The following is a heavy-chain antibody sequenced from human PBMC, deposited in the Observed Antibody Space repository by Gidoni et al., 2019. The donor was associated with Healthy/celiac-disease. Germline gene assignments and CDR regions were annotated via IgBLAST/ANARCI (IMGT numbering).Heavy chain of an antibody. Sequence: EVQPLESGGCLVQPGRSLRLSCAASGFTFSSYAMNWVRQPPGKGLEWVSAISGSGGSTYYEDSVKGRFTISRDNSKNTLYLQMNSLRAEDTAVYYCAKINSSSWLYYFDYWGQGTLVTVSS. D-gene: IGHD6-13*01. V-gene: IGHV3-23*01. CDR2: ISGSGGST. CDR3: AKINSSSWLYYFDY. CDR1: GFTFSSYA. J-gene: IGHJ4*02.